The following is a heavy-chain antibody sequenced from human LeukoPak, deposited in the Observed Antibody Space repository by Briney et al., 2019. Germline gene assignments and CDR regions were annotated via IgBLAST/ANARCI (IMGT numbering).Heavy chain of an antibody. J-gene: IGHJ3*02. CDR1: GGSISSYY. CDR2: IYYSGST. CDR3: ARHNLYDSSGYLNDAFDI. V-gene: IGHV4-59*08. Sequence: SETLSLTRTVSGGSISSYYWSWIRQPPGKGLEWIGYIYYSGSTNYNPSLKSRVTISVDTSKNQFSLKLSSVTAADTAVYYCARHNLYDSSGYLNDAFDIWGQGTMVTVSS. D-gene: IGHD3-22*01.